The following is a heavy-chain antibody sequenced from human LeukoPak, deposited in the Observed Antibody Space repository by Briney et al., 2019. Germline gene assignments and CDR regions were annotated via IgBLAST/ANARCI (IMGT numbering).Heavy chain of an antibody. Sequence: PSETLSLTWTVSGGSISSSSYYWGWIRQPPGKGLEWIGSIYYSGSTYYNPSLKSRVTISVDTSKNQFSLKLSSVTAADTAVYYCATMDFYFDYWGQGTLVTVSS. CDR3: ATMDFYFDY. D-gene: IGHD3/OR15-3a*01. V-gene: IGHV4-39*01. CDR2: IYYSGST. CDR1: GGSISSSSYY. J-gene: IGHJ4*02.